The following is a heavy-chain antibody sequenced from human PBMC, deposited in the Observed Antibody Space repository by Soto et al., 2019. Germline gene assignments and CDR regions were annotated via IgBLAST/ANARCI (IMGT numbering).Heavy chain of an antibody. Sequence: PVGSLRLFCAASGFTFSSYAISWVRQAPGKGLEWVSAISGSGGSTYYADSVKGRFTISRDNSKNTLYLQMNSLRAEDTAVYYCAKDLARAYYDFWSGYYDPYYYGMDVWGQGTTVTVSS. CDR2: ISGSGGST. CDR3: AKDLARAYYDFWSGYYDPYYYGMDV. D-gene: IGHD3-3*01. CDR1: GFTFSSYA. V-gene: IGHV3-23*01. J-gene: IGHJ6*02.